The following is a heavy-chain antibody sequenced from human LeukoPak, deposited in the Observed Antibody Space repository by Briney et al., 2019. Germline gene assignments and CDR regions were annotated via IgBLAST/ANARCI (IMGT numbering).Heavy chain of an antibody. CDR2: IYHTGST. V-gene: IGHV4-4*02. CDR1: GGPISSSNW. D-gene: IGHD2-15*01. J-gene: IGHJ6*03. CDR3: ARSLLYYYYMDV. Sequence: SDTLSLTCAVSGGPISSSNWRSWARPPPGKGLEWSGEIYHTGSTNYNPSLKSRVTISVDKSKTQFSLKLSSVTAADTAVYYCARSLLYYYYMDVWGKGTTVTVSS.